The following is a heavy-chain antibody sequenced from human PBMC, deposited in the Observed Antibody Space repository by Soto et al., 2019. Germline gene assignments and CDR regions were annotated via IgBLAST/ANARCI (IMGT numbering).Heavy chain of an antibody. CDR3: AREYSGYDFDVMNPGYYGMDV. Sequence: GGSLRLSCAASGFTFSSYGMHWVRQAPGKGLEWVAVIWYDGSNKYYADSVKGRFTISRDKSKNTLYLQMNSLRAEDRAVYYCAREYSGYDFDVMNPGYYGMDVWGQGTTVTVSS. CDR2: IWYDGSNK. CDR1: GFTFSSYG. J-gene: IGHJ6*02. V-gene: IGHV3-33*01. D-gene: IGHD5-12*01.